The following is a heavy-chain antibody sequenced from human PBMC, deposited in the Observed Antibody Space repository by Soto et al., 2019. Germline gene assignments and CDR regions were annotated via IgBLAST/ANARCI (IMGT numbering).Heavy chain of an antibody. Sequence: EVQLVESGGGLIQPGGSLRLSCAVSGFTVSNNYMSWVRQAPGKGLEGVSAIYSGGYTAYGDSVKGRFTISRDNSKNTCNLKMNRRGAAGTAVYCWGTHPGGGGYWGQGTLVTVSS. J-gene: IGHJ4*02. CDR3: GTHPGGGGY. V-gene: IGHV3-53*01. D-gene: IGHD3-10*01. CDR2: IYSGGYT. CDR1: GFTVSNNY.